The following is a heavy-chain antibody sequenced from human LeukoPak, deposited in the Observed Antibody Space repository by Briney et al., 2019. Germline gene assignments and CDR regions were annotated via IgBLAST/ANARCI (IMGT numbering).Heavy chain of an antibody. J-gene: IGHJ4*02. CDR3: ERDLLVKPGYALGY. V-gene: IGHV6-1*01. CDR1: GDSVSSNSAS. D-gene: IGHD2-2*01. CDR2: TYYRSKWYT. Sequence: SQTLSLTCAISGDSVSSNSASWSWTRQSPSRGLEWLGRTYYRSKWYTEYGVSVGSRMTINVDTSKNHFSLQLNSVTPEDTAVYYCERDLLVKPGYALGYGGQGTLVTVPS.